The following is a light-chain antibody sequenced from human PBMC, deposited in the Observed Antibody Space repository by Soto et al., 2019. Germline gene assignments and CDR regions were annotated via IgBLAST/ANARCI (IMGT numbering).Light chain of an antibody. Sequence: DIQMTQSPSSLSASVGDRVTITCRASQSISSYLNWYQQKPGKAPKVLIYAASSLQSGVPSRFSGSGSGTDFTLTITQLQSEDVATYYSPQIKSYPLPVGLGTR. J-gene: IGKJ5*01. CDR2: AAS. CDR3: PQIKSYPLP. V-gene: IGKV1-39*01. CDR1: QSISSY.